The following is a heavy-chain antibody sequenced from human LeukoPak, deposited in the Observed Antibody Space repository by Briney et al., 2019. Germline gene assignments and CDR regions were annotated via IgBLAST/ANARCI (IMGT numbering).Heavy chain of an antibody. Sequence: KTGGSLRLSCTASGFTFGDYLMSWFRQAPGKGPEWIGFISGGTTEYAASVKGRFTISRDDSTSIAYLQMNSLTTEDTAVYYCSRGSGWLPVYWGQGTLVTVSS. J-gene: IGHJ4*02. CDR3: SRGSGWLPVY. CDR1: GFTFGDYL. D-gene: IGHD6-19*01. V-gene: IGHV3-49*05. CDR2: ISGGTT.